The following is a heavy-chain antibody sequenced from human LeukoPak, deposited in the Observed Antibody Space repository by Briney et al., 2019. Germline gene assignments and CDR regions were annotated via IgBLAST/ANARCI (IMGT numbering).Heavy chain of an antibody. J-gene: IGHJ4*02. CDR3: AKGGEMATN. CDR1: GFTFSSYG. D-gene: IGHD5-24*01. V-gene: IGHV3-30*18. Sequence: PGRSLRLSCAASGFTFSSYGMHWVRQAPGKGLEGVAVISYDGSNKYYADSVKGRFTISRDNSKNTLYLQMNSLRAEDTAVYYCAKGGEMATNWGQGTLVTVSS. CDR2: ISYDGSNK.